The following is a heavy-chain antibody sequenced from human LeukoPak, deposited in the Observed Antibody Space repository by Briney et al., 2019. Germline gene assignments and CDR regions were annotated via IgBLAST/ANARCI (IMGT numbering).Heavy chain of an antibody. D-gene: IGHD6-19*01. CDR3: ARQYPGLAY. CDR1: GYSFTTYW. Sequence: GESLKISCKASGYSFTTYWIGWVRQMPGKGLEWMGIIYPGDSETKYSPSFQGQVTIAADKSISTAYLQWSSLKASDTAMYYCARQYPGLAYWGQGTLVTVSS. CDR2: IYPGDSET. V-gene: IGHV5-51*01. J-gene: IGHJ4*02.